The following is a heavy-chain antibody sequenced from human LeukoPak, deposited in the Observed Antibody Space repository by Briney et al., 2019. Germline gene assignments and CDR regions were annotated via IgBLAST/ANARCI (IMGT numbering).Heavy chain of an antibody. Sequence: GGSLRLSCAASGFTFNSYGMHWVRQAPGKGLEWVAVISYDGSNKYYADSVKGRFTISRDNSKNTLYLQMNSLRAEDTAVYYCAKGSRPGYSYGPREYYYYMDVWGKGTTVTASS. CDR3: AKGSRPGYSYGPREYYYYMDV. V-gene: IGHV3-30*18. CDR2: ISYDGSNK. D-gene: IGHD5-18*01. CDR1: GFTFNSYG. J-gene: IGHJ6*03.